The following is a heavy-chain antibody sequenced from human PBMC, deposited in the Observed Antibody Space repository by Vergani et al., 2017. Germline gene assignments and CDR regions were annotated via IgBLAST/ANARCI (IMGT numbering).Heavy chain of an antibody. V-gene: IGHV3-30-3*01. J-gene: IGHJ4*02. Sequence: QVQLVESGGGVVQPGRSLRLSCVASGFTFSSYAMHWVRQAPGKGLEWVAVISYDGSNKYYADSVKGRFTISRDNSKNTLYLQMNSLRAEDTAVYYCARDWGPWDIVVVGNYWGQGTLVTVSS. CDR3: ARDWGPWDIVVVGNY. CDR1: GFTFSSYA. D-gene: IGHD2-2*01. CDR2: ISYDGSNK.